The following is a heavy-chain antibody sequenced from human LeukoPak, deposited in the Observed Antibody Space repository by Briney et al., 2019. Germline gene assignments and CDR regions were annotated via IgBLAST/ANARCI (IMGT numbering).Heavy chain of an antibody. CDR2: INHSGST. D-gene: IGHD2-15*01. V-gene: IGHV4-34*01. J-gene: IGHJ4*02. Sequence: SETLSLTCAVYGGSLSGYYWSWIRQPPGKGLEWIGEINHSGSTNYNPSLKSRVTISVDTSKNQFSLKLSSVTAADTAVYYCARLCGGSCYRLDYWGQGTLVTVSS. CDR1: GGSLSGYY. CDR3: ARLCGGSCYRLDY.